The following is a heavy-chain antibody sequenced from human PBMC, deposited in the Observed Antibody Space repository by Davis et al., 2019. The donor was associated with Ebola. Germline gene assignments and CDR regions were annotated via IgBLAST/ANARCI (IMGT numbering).Heavy chain of an antibody. D-gene: IGHD3-22*01. CDR3: ARDRHDSTAYGF. V-gene: IGHV4-39*07. CDR1: GGSINRSNYY. J-gene: IGHJ4*02. Sequence: SETLSLTCTVSGGSINRSNYYWAWIRQPPGKGLEWLGNIYYNGHRTDNPSLMSRPTISIDTSKNQFSLKLNSVTAADTAIYFCARDRHDSTAYGFWGQGTLVTVSS. CDR2: IYYNGHR.